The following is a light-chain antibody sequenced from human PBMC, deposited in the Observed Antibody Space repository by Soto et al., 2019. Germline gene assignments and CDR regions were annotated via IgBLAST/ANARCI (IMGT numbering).Light chain of an antibody. V-gene: IGLV4-69*01. CDR3: QTWGTGIRV. Sequence: QPVLTQSPSASASLGASVKLTCTLSSGHSSYAIAWHQQQPEKGPRYLMKLNSDGSHSKGDGIPDRFSGSSSGAERYLTISSLQSEDEADYSRQTWGTGIRVFGGGTKVTVL. CDR2: LNSDGSH. CDR1: SGHSSYA. J-gene: IGLJ3*02.